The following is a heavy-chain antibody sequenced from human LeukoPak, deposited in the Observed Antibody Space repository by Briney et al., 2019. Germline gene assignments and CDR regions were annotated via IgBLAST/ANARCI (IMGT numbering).Heavy chain of an antibody. CDR1: GFTFSSYA. CDR3: TGERVESAFDI. CDR2: IKQDGSVK. Sequence: PGGSLRLSCAASGFTFSSYAMSWVRQAPGKGLEWVANIKQDGSVKQYVDSVKGRFTIFRDNAKNPLYLQMNSLRVDDTAVYYCTGERVESAFDIWGQGTLVTVSS. V-gene: IGHV3-7*01. D-gene: IGHD2-15*01. J-gene: IGHJ3*02.